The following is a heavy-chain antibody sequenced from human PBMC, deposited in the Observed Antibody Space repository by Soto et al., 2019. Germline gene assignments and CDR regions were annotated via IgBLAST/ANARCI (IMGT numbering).Heavy chain of an antibody. Sequence: EVQLLESGGGLLQPGGSVRLSCAASGFTFSTYAMSWVRQAPGKGLEWVSVISGGGGGTYHADSVKGRFTISRDNSKNMVHLRISSLRVEDTAVYYCAKGADWFDTWGQGTLVTVFS. D-gene: IGHD6-25*01. J-gene: IGHJ5*02. CDR2: ISGGGGGT. V-gene: IGHV3-23*01. CDR1: GFTFSTYA. CDR3: AKGADWFDT.